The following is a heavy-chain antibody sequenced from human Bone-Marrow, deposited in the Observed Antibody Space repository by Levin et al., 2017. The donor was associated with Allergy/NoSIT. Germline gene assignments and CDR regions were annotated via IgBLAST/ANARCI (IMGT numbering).Heavy chain of an antibody. Sequence: PGESLKISCAASGFSFSSYAMNWVRQAPGKGLEWVSVITGTGEFYADSVKGRFTISRDNSKNTLYLQMNSLRAEDTAVYYCAKVDSGYLDYWGQGTLVTVSS. CDR2: ITGTGE. CDR3: AKVDSGYLDY. CDR1: GFSFSSYA. D-gene: IGHD1-26*01. V-gene: IGHV3-23*01. J-gene: IGHJ4*02.